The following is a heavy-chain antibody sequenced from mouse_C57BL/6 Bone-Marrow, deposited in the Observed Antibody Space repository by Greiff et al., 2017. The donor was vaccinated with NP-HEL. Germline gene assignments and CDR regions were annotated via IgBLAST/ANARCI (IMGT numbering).Heavy chain of an antibody. V-gene: IGHV1-53*01. CDR1: GYTFTSYW. D-gene: IGHD1-1*01. J-gene: IGHJ1*03. Sequence: QVQLQQPGTELVKPGASVKLSCKASGYTFTSYWMHWVKQRPVQGLEWIGNINPSNGGTNYNEKFKSKATLTVDKSSSTAYMQLSSLTSEDSAVYYCAHITTVELRDWYFDVWGTGTTVTVSS. CDR3: AHITTVELRDWYFDV. CDR2: INPSNGGT.